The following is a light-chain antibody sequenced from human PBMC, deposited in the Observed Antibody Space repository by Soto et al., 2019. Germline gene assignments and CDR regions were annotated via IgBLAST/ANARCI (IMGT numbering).Light chain of an antibody. V-gene: IGKV1-27*01. CDR1: EGISSY. CDR3: QRTYHAAWT. J-gene: IGKJ1*01. Sequence: DIQLTQSPSSLSASVGDRVTITCRVSEGISSYLNWYRQKPGKVPKILIYSASNLQSGVPSRFSGRRSGTDFARTISSPEHEDVATYYCQRTYHAAWTFGQGTKVEIK. CDR2: SAS.